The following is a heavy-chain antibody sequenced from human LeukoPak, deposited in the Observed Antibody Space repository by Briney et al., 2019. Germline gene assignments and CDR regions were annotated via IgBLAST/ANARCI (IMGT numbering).Heavy chain of an antibody. Sequence: GGSLRLSCAASGFTFSSYGMHWVRQAPGKGLEWVAVIWYDGSNKYYADSVKGRFTISRDNSKNTLYLQMNSLRAEDTAVYYCARDPGEYDFWSGYREYYFDYWGQGTLVTVSS. D-gene: IGHD3-3*01. CDR2: IWYDGSNK. CDR3: ARDPGEYDFWSGYREYYFDY. CDR1: GFTFSSYG. V-gene: IGHV3-33*01. J-gene: IGHJ4*02.